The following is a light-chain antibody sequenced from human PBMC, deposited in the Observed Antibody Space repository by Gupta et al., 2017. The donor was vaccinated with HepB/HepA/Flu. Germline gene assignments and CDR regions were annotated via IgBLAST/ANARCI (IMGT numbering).Light chain of an antibody. Sequence: SYVLTQPPSVSVAPGMTARITCEGNNAGSKSVHWYQQKPGQAPQPVVHAASDRPSGIPERFSGSKSGNTATLTISRVEAGDDADCYCQMWDSRNALLVFGGGTKLSVL. CDR2: AAS. CDR3: QMWDSRNALLV. CDR1: NAGSKS. J-gene: IGLJ2*01. V-gene: IGLV3-21*03.